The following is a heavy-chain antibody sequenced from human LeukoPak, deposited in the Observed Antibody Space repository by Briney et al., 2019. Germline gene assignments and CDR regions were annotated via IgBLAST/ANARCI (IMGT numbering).Heavy chain of an antibody. CDR1: GFTFSSYA. D-gene: IGHD3-3*01. CDR3: AKAQPLGLLEWLLKPYYFDY. V-gene: IGHV3-23*01. CDR2: ISGSGGST. J-gene: IGHJ4*02. Sequence: PGGSLRLSCAASGFTFSSYAMSWVRQAPGKGLEWVSAISGSGGSTYYADSVKGRFTISRDNSKNALYLQMNSLRAEDTAVYYCAKAQPLGLLEWLLKPYYFDYWGQGTLVTVSS.